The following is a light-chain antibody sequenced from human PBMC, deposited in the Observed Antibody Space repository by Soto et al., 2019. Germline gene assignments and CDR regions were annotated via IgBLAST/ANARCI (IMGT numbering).Light chain of an antibody. V-gene: IGLV2-14*03. J-gene: IGLJ1*01. Sequence: QSVLTQHASVSGSPGQSITISCTGTNSDVGGYNYVSWYQQHPGKAPKLIIYDVSNRPSGVSSRFSGSKSGSTAYLIISGLQAEDEADYYCRSFTGTSTPGVFGMGTKVTVL. CDR3: RSFTGTSTPGV. CDR2: DVS. CDR1: NSDVGGYNY.